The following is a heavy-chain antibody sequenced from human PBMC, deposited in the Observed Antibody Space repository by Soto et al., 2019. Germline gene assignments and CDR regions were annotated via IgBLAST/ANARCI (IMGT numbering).Heavy chain of an antibody. CDR2: VVPAFNTS. D-gene: IGHD4-17*01. CDR1: GGAFGRYS. CDR3: ARGDEMTAVTIFEY. V-gene: IGHV1-69*13. Sequence: SVKVSCKASGGAFGRYSVSWVRQAPGQGLEWIGGVVPAFNTSNYSLKFQGRVAIFADLSTSTVFMELRSLRSEDTALYYCARGDEMTAVTIFEYWGQGTLVTVSS. J-gene: IGHJ4*02.